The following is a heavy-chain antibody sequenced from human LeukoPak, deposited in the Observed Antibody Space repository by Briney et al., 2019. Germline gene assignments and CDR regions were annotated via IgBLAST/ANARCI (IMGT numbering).Heavy chain of an antibody. CDR3: AKTLAVAGRLWYFDL. D-gene: IGHD6-19*01. V-gene: IGHV3-9*03. CDR2: ISWNSGSI. J-gene: IGHJ2*01. Sequence: PGGSLRLSCAGSGFTFDDYAMHWVRQAPGKGVEWVSGISWNSGSIGYADSVKGRFTISRDNAKNSLYLQMNSLRAEDMALYYCAKTLAVAGRLWYFDLWGRGTLVTVSS. CDR1: GFTFDDYA.